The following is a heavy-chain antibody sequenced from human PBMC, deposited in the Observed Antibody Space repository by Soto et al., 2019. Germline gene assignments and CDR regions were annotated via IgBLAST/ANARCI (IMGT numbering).Heavy chain of an antibody. CDR1: GGSISSYY. D-gene: IGHD6-13*01. CDR3: ARRYSSSLDF. V-gene: IGHV4-59*08. CDR2: IFYSGST. J-gene: IGHJ4*02. Sequence: QVQLQESGPGLVKPSETLSLTCTVSGGSISSYYWSWIRQPPGKGLEWIGYIFYSGSTNYNPSLXSXVXIXXDPSKNQFPLKLSSVTAADTAGYYCARRYSSSLDFWGQGTLVTVSS.